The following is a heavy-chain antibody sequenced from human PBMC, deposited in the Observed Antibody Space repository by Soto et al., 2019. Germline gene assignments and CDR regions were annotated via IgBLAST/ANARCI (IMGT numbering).Heavy chain of an antibody. Sequence: QVQLQESGPGLVKPSETLSLTCTVSGGSISSYYWSWIRHPPGKGLEWIGYIYYSGSTNYNPSLKSRVTISVDTSKNQFSLKLSSVTVADTAVYYCARWLGGHPPYYFDYWGQGTLVTVSS. CDR2: IYYSGST. D-gene: IGHD2-15*01. CDR1: GGSISSYY. V-gene: IGHV4-59*01. CDR3: ARWLGGHPPYYFDY. J-gene: IGHJ4*02.